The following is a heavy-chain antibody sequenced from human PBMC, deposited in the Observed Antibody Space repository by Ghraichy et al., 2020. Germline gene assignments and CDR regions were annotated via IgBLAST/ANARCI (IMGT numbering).Heavy chain of an antibody. J-gene: IGHJ4*02. V-gene: IGHV3-74*01. CDR1: GFTFSRYW. D-gene: IGHD2-15*01. CDR3: VREYCRGGSCFFGTGGSHFDY. CDR2: INSGGTNM. Sequence: GGSLRLSCAASGFTFSRYWMHWVRQAPGEGLVWVSRINSGGTNMIYADSVKGRFTISRDNAKNMLYLQMNSLRAEDTAVYYCVREYCRGGSCFFGTGGSHFDYGGQGTLVTVSS.